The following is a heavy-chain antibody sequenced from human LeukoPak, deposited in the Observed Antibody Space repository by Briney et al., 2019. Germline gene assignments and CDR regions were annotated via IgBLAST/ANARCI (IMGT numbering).Heavy chain of an antibody. CDR1: GGSFSGYY. CDR2: INHSGGT. J-gene: IGHJ4*02. V-gene: IGHV4-34*01. D-gene: IGHD3-3*01. CDR3: ARGLHKYDDFWSGYYPLDY. Sequence: SETLSLTCGVYGGSFSGYYWSWIRQPPGKGLEWIGEINHSGGTNYNSSLKSRVTISLDTSKNQLSLKLSSVTAADTAVYYCARGLHKYDDFWSGYYPLDYWGQGTLVTVSS.